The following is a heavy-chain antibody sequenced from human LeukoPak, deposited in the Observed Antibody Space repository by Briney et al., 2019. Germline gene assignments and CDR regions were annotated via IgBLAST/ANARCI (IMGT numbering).Heavy chain of an antibody. CDR3: ARDSARGYFDY. CDR1: GFTLSSYE. V-gene: IGHV3-48*03. D-gene: IGHD3-10*01. Sequence: GGSLRLSCAASGFTLSSYEMNWVRQAPGKGLEWVSYISSSGSTIYYADSVKGRFTISRDNAKNSLYLQMNSLRAEDTAVYYCARDSARGYFDYWGQGTLVTVSS. CDR2: ISSSGSTI. J-gene: IGHJ4*02.